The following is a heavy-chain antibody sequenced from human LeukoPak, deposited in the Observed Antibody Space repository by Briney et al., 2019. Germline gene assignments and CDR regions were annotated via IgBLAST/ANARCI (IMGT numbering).Heavy chain of an antibody. Sequence: AGGSLRLSCAASGFTFSSYAMSWVRQAPGKGLEWVSGITGSGGSTYYADSVKGRFTISRDNSKNTLYLQMNSLRAEDTAVYYCAKDHSSGWPNAAFDYWGQGTLVTASS. CDR3: AKDHSSGWPNAAFDY. CDR2: ITGSGGST. D-gene: IGHD6-19*01. J-gene: IGHJ4*02. V-gene: IGHV3-23*01. CDR1: GFTFSSYA.